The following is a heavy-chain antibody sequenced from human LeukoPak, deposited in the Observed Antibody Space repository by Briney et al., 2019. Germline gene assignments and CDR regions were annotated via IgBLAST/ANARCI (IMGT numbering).Heavy chain of an antibody. J-gene: IGHJ4*02. CDR3: AREDNYYGSGTPFDY. D-gene: IGHD3-10*01. CDR2: ISSTSSYI. CDR1: GFTFSTYS. Sequence: GGSLRLSCAASGFTFSTYSMNWVRQAPGRGLEWVSSISSTSSYIYYAGSVKGRFTISRDNAKNSLYLQMNSLRAEDTAVYYCAREDNYYGSGTPFDYWGQGTLVTVSS. V-gene: IGHV3-21*01.